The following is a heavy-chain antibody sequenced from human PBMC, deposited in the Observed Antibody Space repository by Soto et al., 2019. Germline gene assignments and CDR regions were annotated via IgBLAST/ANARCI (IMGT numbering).Heavy chain of an antibody. CDR2: ISYDGSTK. CDR1: GFTFSSYG. Sequence: QVQLVESGGGVVQPGRSLRLSCAASGFTFSSYGMHWVRQAPGKGLEWVAGISYDGSTKYYAESVKGRFTISRDNSKNTLYLQMHSLRAEDTAVYYCANLPRRPRYSGYDSYYYMDVWGKGTTVTVSS. CDR3: ANLPRRPRYSGYDSYYYMDV. J-gene: IGHJ6*03. V-gene: IGHV3-30*18. D-gene: IGHD5-12*01.